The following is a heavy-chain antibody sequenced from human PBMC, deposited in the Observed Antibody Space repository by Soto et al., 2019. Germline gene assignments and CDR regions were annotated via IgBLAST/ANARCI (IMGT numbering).Heavy chain of an antibody. CDR2: ISAYNGNT. CDR3: ERGGEWWTYAVCSFYGMDV. J-gene: IGHJ6*02. D-gene: IGHD2-8*01. CDR1: GYTFTSYG. V-gene: IGHV1-18*01. Sequence: QVQLVQSGAEVKKPGASVKVSCKASGYTFTSYGISWVRQAPGQGLEWMGWISAYNGNTNYAQKFQGRVTMTTDTDTSTGYVELRRRRSNATAAYYYERGGEWWTYAVCSFYGMDVGGQGTTVTVSS.